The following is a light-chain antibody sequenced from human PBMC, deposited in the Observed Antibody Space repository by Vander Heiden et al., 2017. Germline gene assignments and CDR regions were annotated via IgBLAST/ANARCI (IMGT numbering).Light chain of an antibody. Sequence: DIQMTQSPSTLSASVVYRVTITCRASQRISSWLVWNQQKPGKAQKLLIYKAASLESGVPSRCSGSGSGTEITLTISSLQPDDFATYYCQQYNSLWTFGQGTKVEIK. CDR1: QRISSW. V-gene: IGKV1-5*03. J-gene: IGKJ1*01. CDR2: KAA. CDR3: QQYNSLWT.